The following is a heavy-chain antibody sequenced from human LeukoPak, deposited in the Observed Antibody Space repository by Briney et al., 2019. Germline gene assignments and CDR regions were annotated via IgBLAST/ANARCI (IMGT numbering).Heavy chain of an antibody. CDR2: IYYGGNT. CDR3: AALSGVGVKIGFDH. Sequence: GGSLRLSCAASGFTVSSNHMNWVRQAPGKGLEGVSIIYYGGNTFYADSVKGRFTISRDNSKNTLYLQINSLRAEDTAVYYCAALSGVGVKIGFDHWGQGALVVVSS. D-gene: IGHD1-26*01. J-gene: IGHJ4*02. CDR1: GFTVSSNH. V-gene: IGHV3-66*01.